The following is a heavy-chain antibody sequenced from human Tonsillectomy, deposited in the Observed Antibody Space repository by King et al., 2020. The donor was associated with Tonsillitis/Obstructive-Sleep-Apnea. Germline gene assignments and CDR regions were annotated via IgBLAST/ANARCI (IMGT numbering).Heavy chain of an antibody. CDR1: GGSISSGGYY. J-gene: IGHJ4*02. Sequence: QLQESGPGLVKPSQTLSLTCTVSGGSISSGGYYWSWIRQHPGKGLEWIGYIFYSGSTYYNPSLKSRVTISGDTSKNQFSLKLSSVTAADTAVYYCAASGIPGVVVVPAAITYWGQGTLVTVSS. V-gene: IGHV4-31*03. D-gene: IGHD2-2*01. CDR2: IFYSGST. CDR3: AASGIPGVVVVPAAITY.